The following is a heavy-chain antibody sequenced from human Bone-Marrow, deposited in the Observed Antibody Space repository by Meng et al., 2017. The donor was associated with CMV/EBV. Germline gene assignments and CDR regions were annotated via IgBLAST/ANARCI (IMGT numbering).Heavy chain of an antibody. D-gene: IGHD4-17*01. J-gene: IGHJ4*02. CDR1: GVSLGTNGVG. CDR3: AHLTVTTYYFGY. V-gene: IGHV2-5*02. Sequence: MKESWPTQVKPTQMCSLTWSFYGVSLGTNGVGGGWIRQPPGQALEWLANIDGEGEKRERKPLKSRLTITKDTSKNQVVLHMTNMDPVDTATYYCAHLTVTTYYFGYWGQGTLVTVSS. CDR2: IDGEGEK.